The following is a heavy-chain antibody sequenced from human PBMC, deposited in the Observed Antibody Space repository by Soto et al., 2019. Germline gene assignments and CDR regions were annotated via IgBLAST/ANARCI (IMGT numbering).Heavy chain of an antibody. CDR2: ISYVGTNK. D-gene: IGHD6-13*01. CDR1: GFIFSDHN. CDR3: AKDRSNSWSFDY. V-gene: IGHV3-30*18. J-gene: IGHJ4*02. Sequence: PGGSLRLSCAASGFIFSDHNMHWVRQAPGKGLEWVAVISYVGTNKYYADSVKGRFTISRDNSGNTLSLQMNSLGAGDTAVYYCAKDRSNSWSFDYWGQGTLVTVSS.